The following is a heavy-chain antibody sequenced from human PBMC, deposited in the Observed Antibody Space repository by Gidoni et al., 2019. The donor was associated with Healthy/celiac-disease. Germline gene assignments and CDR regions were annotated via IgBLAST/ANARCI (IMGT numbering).Heavy chain of an antibody. D-gene: IGHD3-22*01. V-gene: IGHV1-2*02. CDR1: GYTFTGYY. J-gene: IGHJ5*02. CDR3: ARDFFDSSSYRNCFDP. Sequence: QVQLVQSGAEVKKPGASVKVSCKASGYTFTGYYVHWVRQAPGEGLEWMGWIHPNSGGTSYAQKFQGRVTVTTDTSISTAYMELSRLTSDDTAVYYCARDFFDSSSYRNCFDPWGQGTLVTVSS. CDR2: IHPNSGGT.